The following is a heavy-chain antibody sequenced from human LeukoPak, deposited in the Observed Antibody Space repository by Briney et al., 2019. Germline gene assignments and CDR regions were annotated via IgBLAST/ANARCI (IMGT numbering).Heavy chain of an antibody. J-gene: IGHJ4*02. CDR3: AKMGDYYYDSSGYYGY. Sequence: ASVKVSCKASGYTFTDYYIHWVRQAPGQGLDWMGWINPNSGGTNYAQKFQGRVTMTRDTSISTAYMELSRLRSDDTAVYYCAKMGDYYYDSSGYYGYWGQGTLVTVSS. D-gene: IGHD3-22*01. CDR2: INPNSGGT. CDR1: GYTFTDYY. V-gene: IGHV1-2*02.